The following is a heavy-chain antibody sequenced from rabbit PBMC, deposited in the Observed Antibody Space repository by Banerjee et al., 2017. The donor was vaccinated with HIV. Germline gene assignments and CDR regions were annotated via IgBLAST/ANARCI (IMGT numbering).Heavy chain of an antibody. J-gene: IGHJ4*01. CDR3: VTGSTSSTYGGL. CDR1: GIDFSSYG. V-gene: IGHV1S47*01. D-gene: IGHD1-1*01. Sequence: EESGGDLVKPGASLTLTCTASGIDFSSYGVSWVRQAPGKGLEWIGCIATGDGSTYYASWVNGRFSISRENTQNTLYLQLNSLTTADTATYFCVTGSTSSTYGGLWGQGTLVTV. CDR2: IATGDGST.